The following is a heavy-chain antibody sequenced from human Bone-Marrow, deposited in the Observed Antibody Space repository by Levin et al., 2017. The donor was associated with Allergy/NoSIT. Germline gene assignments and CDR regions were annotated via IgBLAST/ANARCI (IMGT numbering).Heavy chain of an antibody. CDR1: GGSVRSQNYY. Sequence: SETLSLTCSVSGGSVRSQNYYWSWIRQPPGKPLEWIGYVSYSGTTTYSPSLESRVTISLGTSENQFSLRLTSLTAADTAVYYCARDHGDSSDAFAIWGQGTMVTFSS. D-gene: IGHD4-17*01. J-gene: IGHJ3*02. CDR3: ARDHGDSSDAFAI. CDR2: VSYSGTT. V-gene: IGHV4-61*01.